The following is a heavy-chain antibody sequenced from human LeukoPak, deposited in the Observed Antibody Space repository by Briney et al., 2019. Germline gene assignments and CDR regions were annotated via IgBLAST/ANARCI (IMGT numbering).Heavy chain of an antibody. CDR1: GLTFSSY. D-gene: IGHD3-16*02. V-gene: IGHV3-23*01. J-gene: IGHJ4*02. CDR2: FTGSNGGT. Sequence: GGSLRLSCAASGLTFSSYVNWVRQAPGKGLEWVSAFTGSNGGTYYADTVKGRFTISRDNSKDTLYLQMNGLRAEDTAVYYCAQSRLSSNYLDNWGQGSLVTVSS. CDR3: AQSRLSSNYLDN.